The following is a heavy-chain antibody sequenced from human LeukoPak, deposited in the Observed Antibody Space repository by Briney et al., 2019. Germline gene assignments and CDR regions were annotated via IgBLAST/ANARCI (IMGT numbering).Heavy chain of an antibody. D-gene: IGHD2-21*01. CDR3: AKESIDCGGDCYSSYFDY. CDR2: ISGSGGST. CDR1: GFTFSSYA. V-gene: IGHV3-23*01. J-gene: IGHJ4*02. Sequence: GGSLRLSCAASGFTFSSYAMSWVRQAPGKGLEWVSAISGSGGSTYYADSVKGRFTISRDNSKNTLYLQMNSLRAEDTAVYYCAKESIDCGGDCYSSYFDYWGQGTLVTVSS.